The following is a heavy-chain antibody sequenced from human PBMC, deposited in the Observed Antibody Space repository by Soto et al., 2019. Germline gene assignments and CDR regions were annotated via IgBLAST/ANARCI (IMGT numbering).Heavy chain of an antibody. CDR3: ARENTAMVTSWFDP. CDR2: IYYSGST. CDR1: GGSISSYY. D-gene: IGHD5-18*01. Sequence: SETLSLTGTVSGGSISSYYLSWIRQPPGKGLEWIVYIYYSGSTDYNPSLKSRVTISVDTSKNQFSLKLSSVTAADTAVYYCARENTAMVTSWFDPWGQGTLVTVSS. J-gene: IGHJ5*02. V-gene: IGHV4-59*01.